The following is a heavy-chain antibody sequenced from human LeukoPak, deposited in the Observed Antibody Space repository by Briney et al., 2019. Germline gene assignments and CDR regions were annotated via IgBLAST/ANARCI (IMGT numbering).Heavy chain of an antibody. CDR3: AKDQWVTMVRGVILAFDI. D-gene: IGHD3-10*01. Sequence: GRSLRLSRAASGFTFSSYGMHWVRQAPGKGLEWVAVISYDGSNKYYADSVKGRFTISRDNSKNTLYLQMNSLRAEDTAVYYCAKDQWVTMVRGVILAFDIWGQGTMVTVSS. CDR2: ISYDGSNK. V-gene: IGHV3-30*18. CDR1: GFTFSSYG. J-gene: IGHJ3*02.